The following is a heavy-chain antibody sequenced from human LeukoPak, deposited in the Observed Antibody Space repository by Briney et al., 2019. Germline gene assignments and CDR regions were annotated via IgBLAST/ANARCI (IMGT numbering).Heavy chain of an antibody. D-gene: IGHD4-17*01. CDR3: ARMTTVTTGENWFDP. CDR2: IYYSGST. CDR1: GGSISSYY. J-gene: IGHJ5*02. V-gene: IGHV4-59*01. Sequence: SETLSLTCTVSGGSISSYYWSWIRQPPGKGLEWIGYIYYSGSTNYNPSLRSRVTISVDTSKNQFSLKLSPVTAADTAVYYCARMTTVTTGENWFDPWGQGTLVTVSS.